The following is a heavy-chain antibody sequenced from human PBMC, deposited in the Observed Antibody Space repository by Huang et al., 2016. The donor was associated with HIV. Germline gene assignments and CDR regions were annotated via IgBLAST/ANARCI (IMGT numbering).Heavy chain of an antibody. CDR3: AKVASGYDFSARGSDWFDP. CDR2: TSGRRGNT. D-gene: IGHD5-12*01. V-gene: IGHV3-23*01. CDR1: AFTFRSYA. J-gene: IGHJ5*02. Sequence: EMQLLESGGGLVQPGGSLRLSCAASAFTFRSYAMTWVRQAPGKGLEWVSATSGRRGNTYYADAVKGRFTISRDNSKNTLYLQMNSLRAEDTAVYYCAKVASGYDFSARGSDWFDPWGQGTLVSVSS.